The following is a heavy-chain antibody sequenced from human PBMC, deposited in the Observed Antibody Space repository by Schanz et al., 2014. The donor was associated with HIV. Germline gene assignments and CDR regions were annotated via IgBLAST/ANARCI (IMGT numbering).Heavy chain of an antibody. J-gene: IGHJ4*02. Sequence: QVQLVQSGAEVKKPGASVKVSCKASGYTFTNYFIHWVRQAPGQGLEWMGWINPNSGDTDYAQKCQGRVTMTRDTSISTAYMELSSLRSEDTAVYYCARVPKHNFGSGSYYPFDYWGQGTLVTVSS. CDR3: ARVPKHNFGSGSYYPFDY. CDR1: GYTFTNYF. CDR2: INPNSGDT. D-gene: IGHD3-10*01. V-gene: IGHV1-2*02.